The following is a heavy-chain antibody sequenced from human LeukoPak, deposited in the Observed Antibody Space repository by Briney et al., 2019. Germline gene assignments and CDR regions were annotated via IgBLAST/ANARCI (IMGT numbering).Heavy chain of an antibody. CDR1: GGSFSGYY. CDR2: IYYSGST. J-gene: IGHJ4*02. V-gene: IGHV4-34*01. CDR3: ARGPGYSSSWYYFDY. Sequence: SETLSLTCAVYGGSFSGYYWSWIRQPPGKGLEWIGSIYYSGSTYYNPSLKSRVTISVDTSKNQFSLKLSSVTAADTAVYYCARGPGYSSSWYYFDYWGQGTLVTVSS. D-gene: IGHD6-13*01.